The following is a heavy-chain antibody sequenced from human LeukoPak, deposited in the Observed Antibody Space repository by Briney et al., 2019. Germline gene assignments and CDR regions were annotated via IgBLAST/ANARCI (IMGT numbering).Heavy chain of an antibody. CDR2: INYSGGT. V-gene: IGHV4-59*01. D-gene: IGHD5-18*01. J-gene: IGHJ4*02. CDR3: AESLGGYSCGRDVEFDY. Sequence: AGTLSLTCTASGCTISSYYLSWVRQPPGKGLEWIGYINYSGGTNYNAALKSGVTILADTTTNQSSLMLISVPAADTAVFYYAESLGGYSCGRDVEFDYWGQGTLVTVSS. CDR1: GCTISSYY.